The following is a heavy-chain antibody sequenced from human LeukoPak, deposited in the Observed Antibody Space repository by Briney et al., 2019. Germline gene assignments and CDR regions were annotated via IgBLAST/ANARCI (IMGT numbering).Heavy chain of an antibody. J-gene: IGHJ3*02. D-gene: IGHD4-17*01. CDR2: ISTYNGNA. CDR3: ARGYGDYVRAFDM. V-gene: IGHV1-18*01. Sequence: ASVKVSCKASGYTFSNYGIIWVRQAPGEGLEWMGWISTYNGNADYAQRFQGRVTMTTDTSTSTSYMELRSLRSDDTAVYYCARGYGDYVRAFDMWGQGKMVTVSS. CDR1: GYTFSNYG.